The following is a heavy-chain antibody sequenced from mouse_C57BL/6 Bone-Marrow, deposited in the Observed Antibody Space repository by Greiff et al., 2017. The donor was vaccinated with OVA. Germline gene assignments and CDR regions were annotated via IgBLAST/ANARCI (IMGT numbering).Heavy chain of an antibody. V-gene: IGHV1-26*01. J-gene: IGHJ2*01. Sequence: VQLQQSGPELVKPGASVKISCKASGYTFTDYYMNWVKQSHGKSLEWIGDINPNNGGTSYNQKFKGKATLTVDKSSSTAYMELRSLTSEDSAVYYCARRGRGRYFDYWGQGTTLTVSS. D-gene: IGHD1-1*01. CDR2: INPNNGGT. CDR1: GYTFTDYY. CDR3: ARRGRGRYFDY.